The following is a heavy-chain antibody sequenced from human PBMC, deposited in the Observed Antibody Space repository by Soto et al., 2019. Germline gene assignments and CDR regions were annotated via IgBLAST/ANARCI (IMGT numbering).Heavy chain of an antibody. V-gene: IGHV4-4*02. CDR2: IFYSGGT. J-gene: IGHJ4*02. D-gene: IGHD2-8*01. Sequence: QVQLQESGPGLVNPSGTLSLTCAVSGGSLSSSSWWSWVRQPPGKTLAWLGEIFYSGGTKYNPSLNSRVTISADQSKNDFSLRLSSVTAADTAVYYCVHHGGVPYYHDFWGQGMLVTVSS. CDR3: VHHGGVPYYHDF. CDR1: GGSLSSSSW.